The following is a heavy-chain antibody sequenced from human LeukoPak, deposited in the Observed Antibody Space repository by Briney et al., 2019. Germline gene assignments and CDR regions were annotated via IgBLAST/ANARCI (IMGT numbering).Heavy chain of an antibody. V-gene: IGHV3-23*01. CDR3: AKMEGHPLPKYHVDV. Sequence: PGGSLRLSCAASGFTFSGFAMSWVRRTPGKGLEWVSGISGSGDNTLYAASVKGRFTISRDNSKNTLYLEMNSLRAEDTAIYYCAKMEGHPLPKYHVDVWGQGTTVTVSS. CDR2: ISGSGDNT. D-gene: IGHD2-2*01. CDR1: GFTFSGFA. J-gene: IGHJ6*01.